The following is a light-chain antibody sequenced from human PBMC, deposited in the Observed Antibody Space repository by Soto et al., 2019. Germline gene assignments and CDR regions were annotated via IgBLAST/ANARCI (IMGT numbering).Light chain of an antibody. CDR1: DSSIGSNT. V-gene: IGLV1-44*01. J-gene: IGLJ1*01. CDR2: SNK. Sequence: QSVLTQTPSASATPGQRVTISCSGTDSSIGSNTIAWYQQLPGTAPKRLIHSNKQRPSGVPDRFSASKSGTSASLAISGLQSEDEAEYYCSSYTNINTRACVFGTGTKVTVL. CDR3: SSYTNINTRACV.